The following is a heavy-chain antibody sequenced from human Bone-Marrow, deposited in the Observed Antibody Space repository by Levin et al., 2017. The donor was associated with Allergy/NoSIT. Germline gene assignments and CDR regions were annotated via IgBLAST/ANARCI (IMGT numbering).Heavy chain of an antibody. J-gene: IGHJ6*02. V-gene: IGHV3-9*01. CDR3: AKDVADPTNFYFYAMDV. Sequence: SLKISCAVSGFTFDDYGMHWVRQAPGKGLEWVASIGWNSNNIAYADSVKGRFTISRDNAKSSLYLQMDSLTGEDTALYFCAKDVADPTNFYFYAMDVWGQGTTVTVSS. CDR1: GFTFDDYG. CDR2: IGWNSNNI.